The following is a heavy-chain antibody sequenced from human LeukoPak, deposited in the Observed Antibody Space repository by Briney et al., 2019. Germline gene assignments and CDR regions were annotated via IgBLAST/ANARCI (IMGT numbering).Heavy chain of an antibody. CDR3: AKGGGYSYGRQWYYSDY. CDR1: GFTFDDYA. CDR2: ISWNSGSI. Sequence: GGSLRLSCAASGFTFDDYAMHWVRQAPGKGLEWVSGISWNSGSIGYADSVKGRFTISRDNAKNSLYLQMNSLRAEDTALYYCAKGGGYSYGRQWYYSDYWGQGTLVTVSS. J-gene: IGHJ4*02. D-gene: IGHD5-18*01. V-gene: IGHV3-9*01.